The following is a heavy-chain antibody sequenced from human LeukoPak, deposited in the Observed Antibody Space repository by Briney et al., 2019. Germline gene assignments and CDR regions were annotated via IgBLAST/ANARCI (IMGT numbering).Heavy chain of an antibody. D-gene: IGHD5-12*01. J-gene: IGHJ4*02. CDR1: GFTFSNYA. V-gene: IGHV3-23*01. CDR3: AKGGVYSGYDLSFEY. CDR2: ISGSGGST. Sequence: PGGSLRLSCAASGFTFSNYAMSWARQAPGKGLEWVSAISGSGGSTYYADSVKGRFTISRDNSKNTLYLQMNSLRADDTAVFYCAKGGVYSGYDLSFEYWGQGALVTVSS.